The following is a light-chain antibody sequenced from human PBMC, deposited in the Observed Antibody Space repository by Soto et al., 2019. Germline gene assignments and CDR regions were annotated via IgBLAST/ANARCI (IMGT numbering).Light chain of an antibody. CDR1: QSVSIN. Sequence: EIVITQFPATVSVSPGEGATLSCTASQSVSINLAWYQQKPGQAPRLLIFGASTRASGIPARFSGSGSGTQFTLTISSLQSEDFAVYYCQQYNNWPPGTFGQGT. V-gene: IGKV3-15*01. J-gene: IGKJ1*01. CDR3: QQYNNWPPGT. CDR2: GAS.